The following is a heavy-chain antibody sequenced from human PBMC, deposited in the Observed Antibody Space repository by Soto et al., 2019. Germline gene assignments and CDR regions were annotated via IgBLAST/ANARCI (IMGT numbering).Heavy chain of an antibody. Sequence: QVQLVQSGAEVKKPGSSVKVSCKASGGTFSSYAISWVRQAPGQGLEWMGGIIPIFGTANYAQKFQGRVTITADESTSTAYMERSSLRSEDTAVYYCARARLTTVTTTNYYYYGMDVWGQGTTVTVSS. CDR3: ARARLTTVTTTNYYYYGMDV. CDR1: GGTFSSYA. CDR2: IIPIFGTA. J-gene: IGHJ6*02. V-gene: IGHV1-69*01. D-gene: IGHD4-17*01.